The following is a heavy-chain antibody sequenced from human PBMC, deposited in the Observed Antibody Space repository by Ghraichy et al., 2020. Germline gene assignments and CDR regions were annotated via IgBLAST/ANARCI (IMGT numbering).Heavy chain of an antibody. V-gene: IGHV1-18*01. J-gene: IGHJ5*02. CDR1: GYTFTSYG. CDR3: ARVRGSSWYRVTNWFDP. CDR2: ISAYNGNT. Sequence: ASVKVSCKASGYTFTSYGISWVRQAPGQGLEWMGWISAYNGNTNYAQKLQGRVTMTTDTSTCTAYMELRSLRSDDTAVYYCARVRGSSWYRVTNWFDPWGQGTLVTVSS. D-gene: IGHD6-13*01.